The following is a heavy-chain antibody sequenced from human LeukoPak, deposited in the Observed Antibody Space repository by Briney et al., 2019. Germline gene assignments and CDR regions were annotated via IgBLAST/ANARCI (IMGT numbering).Heavy chain of an antibody. CDR2: AYHTGST. CDR3: ATGVGRGSSSFVPFDY. CDR1: GYSISSDYY. J-gene: IGHJ4*02. D-gene: IGHD6-6*01. V-gene: IGHV4-38-2*01. Sequence: SETLSLTCVVSGYSISSDYYWGWIRQPPGKGLEWWGSAYHTGSTYYNPSLKSRVTISLDTSKTQFSLRLNSVTAADTAIYYCATGVGRGSSSFVPFDYWGRGMLVTVSS.